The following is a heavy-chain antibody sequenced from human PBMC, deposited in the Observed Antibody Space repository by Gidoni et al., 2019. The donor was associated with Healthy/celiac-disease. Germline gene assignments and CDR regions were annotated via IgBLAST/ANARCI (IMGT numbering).Heavy chain of an antibody. D-gene: IGHD6-13*01. Sequence: EVQLLESGGGLVQPGGSLRLSCSASGFTFSSYAMSWVRQAPGKGLEWVSAISGSGGSTYYADSVKGRFTISRDNSKNTLYLQMNSLRAEDTAVYYCAKEAADVYYSYYYGMDVWGQGTTVTVSS. CDR1: GFTFSSYA. CDR3: AKEAADVYYSYYYGMDV. J-gene: IGHJ6*02. V-gene: IGHV3-23*01. CDR2: ISGSGGST.